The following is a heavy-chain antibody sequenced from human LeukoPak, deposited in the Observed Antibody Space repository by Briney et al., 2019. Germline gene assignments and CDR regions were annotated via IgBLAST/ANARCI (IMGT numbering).Heavy chain of an antibody. D-gene: IGHD1-7*01. CDR1: GGSISSYF. CDR3: ARGCSYNWNYRLREPFDY. Sequence: SETLSLTCTVSGGSISSYFWSWIRQPAGKGLEWIGRIHSSGSTNYNPSLKSRVTISVDTSKNQFSLKLSSVTAADTAVYYCARGCSYNWNYRLREPFDYWGQGTLVTVSS. CDR2: IHSSGST. J-gene: IGHJ4*02. V-gene: IGHV4-4*07.